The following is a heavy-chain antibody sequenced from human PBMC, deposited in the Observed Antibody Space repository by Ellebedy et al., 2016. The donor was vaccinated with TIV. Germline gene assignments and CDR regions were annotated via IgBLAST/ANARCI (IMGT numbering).Heavy chain of an antibody. CDR1: AFIFSVYG. Sequence: PGGSLRLSCTASAFIFSVYGMHWVRQAPGKGLEWIAVISADGSTKYHADSVEGRFTISRDTSKDTVYLQMNSLRVEDTALYYCARDAAPGAPDYFDSWGQGTQVTVSS. V-gene: IGHV3-30*03. D-gene: IGHD3-10*01. CDR3: ARDAAPGAPDYFDS. J-gene: IGHJ4*02. CDR2: ISADGSTK.